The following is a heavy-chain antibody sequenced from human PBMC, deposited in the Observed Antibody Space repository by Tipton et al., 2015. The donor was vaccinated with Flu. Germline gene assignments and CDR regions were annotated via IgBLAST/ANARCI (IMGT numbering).Heavy chain of an antibody. CDR3: ARGRDSGHFFDY. J-gene: IGHJ4*02. D-gene: IGHD5-12*01. Sequence: TLSLTCTVSGGSISSYYWNWIRQPPGKGLEWIGYVYYTGTTNYNPSLKSRVTMSLDTSKNQSSLRLRSVTAADTAVYYCARGRDSGHFFDYWGQGALVTVSS. V-gene: IGHV4-59*08. CDR1: GGSISSYY. CDR2: VYYTGTT.